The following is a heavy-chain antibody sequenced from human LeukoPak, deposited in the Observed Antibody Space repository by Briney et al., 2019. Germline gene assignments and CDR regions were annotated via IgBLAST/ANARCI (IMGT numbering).Heavy chain of an antibody. J-gene: IGHJ1*01. CDR3: TRDPRLREFES. CDR2: ISSDGNNK. V-gene: IGHV3-30-3*01. D-gene: IGHD2-21*02. Sequence: GGSLRLSCAASGFTFSTSSMHWVRQTPGKGLDWVALISSDGNNKYYANSVKGRFTISRDNSKNTLSLQMNSLRDNDTAVYYCTRDPRLREFESWGQGTLVTVSS. CDR1: GFTFSTSS.